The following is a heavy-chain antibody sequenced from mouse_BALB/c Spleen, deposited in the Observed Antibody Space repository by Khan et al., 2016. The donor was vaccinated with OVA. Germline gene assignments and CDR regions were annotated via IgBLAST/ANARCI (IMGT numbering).Heavy chain of an antibody. CDR2: INTYTGEA. CDR3: SRSNGNYWFAY. J-gene: IGHJ3*01. Sequence: QIQLVQSGPELKKPGETVKISCKASGYTPTNYGMNWVKQAPGKGLQWMGWINTYTGEATYADDFKGRFAFSLETSASTAYLQINNLKNEDTATYFCSRSNGNYWFAYWGQGTLVTVSA. V-gene: IGHV9-3-1*01. D-gene: IGHD2-1*01. CDR1: GYTPTNYG.